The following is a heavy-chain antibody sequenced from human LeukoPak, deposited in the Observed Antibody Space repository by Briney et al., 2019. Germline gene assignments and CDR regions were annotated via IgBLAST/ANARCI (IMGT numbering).Heavy chain of an antibody. CDR1: GGSFSGYY. V-gene: IGHV4-34*01. CDR2: INHSGST. D-gene: IGHD2-2*01. J-gene: IGHJ4*02. Sequence: PSETLSLTCAVYGGSFSGYYWSWIRQPPGKGLEWIGEINHSGSTNYNPSLKSRVTISVDTSKNQFSLKLSSVTAADTAVYYCARWGPYCSSTSCYEQGGYYFDYWGQGILVTVSS. CDR3: ARWGPYCSSTSCYEQGGYYFDY.